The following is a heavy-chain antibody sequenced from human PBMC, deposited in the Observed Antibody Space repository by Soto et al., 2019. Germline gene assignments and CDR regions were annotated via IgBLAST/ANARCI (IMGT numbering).Heavy chain of an antibody. J-gene: IGHJ6*02. Sequence: SETLSLTCTVSGGSISSSSYYWGWIRQPPGKGLEWIGSIYYSGSTYYNPSLKSRVTISVDTSKNQFSLKLSSVTAADTAVYYCASGAPADSYYYYGMDVWGQGTTVTVSS. V-gene: IGHV4-39*01. CDR1: GGSISSSSYY. D-gene: IGHD2-2*01. CDR3: ASGAPADSYYYYGMDV. CDR2: IYYSGST.